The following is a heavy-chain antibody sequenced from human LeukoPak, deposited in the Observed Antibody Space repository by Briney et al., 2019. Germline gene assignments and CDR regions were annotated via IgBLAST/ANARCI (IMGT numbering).Heavy chain of an antibody. CDR2: ISGSGGST. D-gene: IGHD3-22*01. CDR3: AKDYYDSSGYYYDDAFDI. Sequence: GGSLRLSCAASGFTFSSYTMHWVRQAPGKGLEWVSAISGSGGSTYYADSVKGRFTISRDNSKNTLYLQMNSLRAEDTAVYYCAKDYYDSSGYYYDDAFDIWGQGTMVTVSS. CDR1: GFTFSSYT. J-gene: IGHJ3*02. V-gene: IGHV3-23*01.